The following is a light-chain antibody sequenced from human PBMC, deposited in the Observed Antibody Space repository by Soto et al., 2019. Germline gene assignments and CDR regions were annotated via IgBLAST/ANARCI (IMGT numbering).Light chain of an antibody. Sequence: EIVLTQSPGTLSLSPGERATLSCRASQSVSSSYLDWYQQKPGQAPRLLMYGASSRATGIPDRFSGSGSGTDFTLTISRLAPEDSAVYYWQQYGSSPGTFGQGTKVEIK. V-gene: IGKV3-20*01. J-gene: IGKJ1*01. CDR2: GAS. CDR3: QQYGSSPGT. CDR1: QSVSSSY.